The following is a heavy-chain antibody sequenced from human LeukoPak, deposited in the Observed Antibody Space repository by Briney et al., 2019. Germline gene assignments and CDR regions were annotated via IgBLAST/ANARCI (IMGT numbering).Heavy chain of an antibody. CDR3: ARASVVVPAALYYYYYGMDV. D-gene: IGHD2-2*01. CDR1: GYTFTGYY. Sequence: ASVKVSCKASGYTFTGYYMHWVRQAPGQGLEWMGWINPNSGGTNYAQKFRGRVTMTRDTSISTAYMELSRLRSDDTAVYYCARASVVVPAALYYYYYGMDVWGQGTTVTVSS. CDR2: INPNSGGT. J-gene: IGHJ6*02. V-gene: IGHV1-2*02.